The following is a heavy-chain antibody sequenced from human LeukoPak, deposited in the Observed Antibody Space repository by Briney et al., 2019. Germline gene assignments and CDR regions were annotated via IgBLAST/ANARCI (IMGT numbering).Heavy chain of an antibody. CDR1: GFTFDDYA. CDR2: ISWNSGSI. Sequence: PGGSLRLSCAASGFTFDDYAMHWVRQAPGKGLEWVSGISWNSGSIGYADSVKGRFTISRDNAKNSLNLQMNSLRAEDTALYYCAKEDYWGQGTLVTVSS. J-gene: IGHJ4*02. CDR3: AKEDY. V-gene: IGHV3-9*01.